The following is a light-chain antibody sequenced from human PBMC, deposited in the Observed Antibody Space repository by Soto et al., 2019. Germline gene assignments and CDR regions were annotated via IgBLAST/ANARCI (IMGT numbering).Light chain of an antibody. CDR2: DVG. Sequence: QSALTQPASVSGSPGQSITISCSGTSIDVGGTDHVSWYLQHPGEAPKLIIYDVGNRPSGVSNRFSGSKADNTATLTVSGLQAEDEADYYCSSYTSFSTYVFGTGIKLTVL. J-gene: IGLJ1*01. CDR1: SIDVGGTDH. V-gene: IGLV2-14*03. CDR3: SSYTSFSTYV.